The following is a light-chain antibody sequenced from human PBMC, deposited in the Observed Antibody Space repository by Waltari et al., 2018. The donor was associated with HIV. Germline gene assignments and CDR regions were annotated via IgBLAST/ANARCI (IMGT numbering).Light chain of an antibody. V-gene: IGKV3-11*01. J-gene: IGKJ1*01. CDR3: QQRSNWPLTWT. Sequence: EIVLTHPPATLSFSPGQRATLSCSASQSASSYLAWYQQKPGQAPRLLIYDASNRATGIPARFSGSGSGTAFTLTISSLEPEDFAVYYCQQRSNWPLTWTFGQGTKVEIK. CDR2: DAS. CDR1: QSASSY.